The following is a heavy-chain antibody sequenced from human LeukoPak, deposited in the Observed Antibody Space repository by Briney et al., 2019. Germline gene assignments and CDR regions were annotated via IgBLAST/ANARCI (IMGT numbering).Heavy chain of an antibody. D-gene: IGHD1-26*01. Sequence: GVSVKVSCKASGYTFTSYDINWVRQATGQGLEWMGWMNPNSGNTGYAQKFQGRVTITRNTSISTAYMELSSLRSEDTAVYYRARSIVGATTDNWFDPWGQGTLVTVSS. V-gene: IGHV1-8*03. CDR1: GYTFTSYD. CDR3: ARSIVGATTDNWFDP. J-gene: IGHJ5*02. CDR2: MNPNSGNT.